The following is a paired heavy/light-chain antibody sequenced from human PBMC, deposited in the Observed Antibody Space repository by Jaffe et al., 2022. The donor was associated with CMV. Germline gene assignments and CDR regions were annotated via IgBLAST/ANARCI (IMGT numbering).Heavy chain of an antibody. CDR3: ARDEDDLVVPSLFDP. V-gene: IGHV3-21*01. CDR2: IDSSSSYI. Sequence: EVQLVESGGGLVKPGGSLRLSCAASGFTFSRYSMNWVRQAPGKGLEWVSSIDSSSSYINYADSVKGRFTISRDNAKNSVYLHMNSLRAEDTAVYYCARDEDDLVVPSLFDPWGQGTLVTVSS. D-gene: IGHD3-3*01. J-gene: IGHJ5*02. CDR1: GFTFSRYS.
Light chain of an antibody. CDR1: QSVSNN. CDR2: GAS. J-gene: IGKJ1*01. V-gene: IGKV3-15*01. Sequence: EIVMTQSPATLSVSPGERVTLSCRASQSVSNNLAWYQQPPGQAPRLLIYGASTRATGIPARFSGSGSGTEFTLTINSLQSEDFAVYYCQQYTDWPTFGQGTKVEVK. CDR3: QQYTDWPT.